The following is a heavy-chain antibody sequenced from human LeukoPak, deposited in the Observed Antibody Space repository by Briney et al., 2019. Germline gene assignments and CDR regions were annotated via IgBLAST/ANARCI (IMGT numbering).Heavy chain of an antibody. J-gene: IGHJ4*02. CDR2: ISGSGGST. CDR3: TTRGGSFSIFDY. Sequence: GGSLRLSCAASGFTFSNYAMTWVRQTPGKGLEWVSSISGSGGSTYCADSVKGRFTISRDNSKNTLYLQMNSLKTEDTAVYYCTTRGGSFSIFDYWGQGTLVTVSS. CDR1: GFTFSNYA. D-gene: IGHD1-26*01. V-gene: IGHV3-23*01.